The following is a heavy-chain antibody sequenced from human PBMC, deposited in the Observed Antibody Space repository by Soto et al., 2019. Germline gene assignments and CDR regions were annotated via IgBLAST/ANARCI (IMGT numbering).Heavy chain of an antibody. Sequence: GGSLRLSCAASGFTFNNYGMHWVRQAPGKGLEWMGGIIPIFGTANYAQKFQGRVTITADESTSTAYMELSSLRSEDTAVYYCATSDIERYYWNGRGYYYYGMDVWGQGTTVTVSS. V-gene: IGHV1-69*01. CDR3: ATSDIERYYWNGRGYYYYGMDV. J-gene: IGHJ6*02. CDR2: IIPIFGTA. CDR1: GFTFNNYG. D-gene: IGHD1-1*01.